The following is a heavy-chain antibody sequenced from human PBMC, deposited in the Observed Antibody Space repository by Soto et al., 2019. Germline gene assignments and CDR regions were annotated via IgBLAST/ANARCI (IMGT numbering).Heavy chain of an antibody. Sequence: PGGSLRLSCTASGFTFSSYAMSWVRQAPGKGLEWVSATSGSGGSTYYADSVKGRFTISRDNSKNTLYLQMNSLRAEDTAVYYCAKHSSIGYYYYYYGMDARGQGIKVTVSS. J-gene: IGHJ6*02. V-gene: IGHV3-23*01. D-gene: IGHD6-13*01. CDR1: GFTFSSYA. CDR2: TSGSGGST. CDR3: AKHSSIGYYYYYYGMDA.